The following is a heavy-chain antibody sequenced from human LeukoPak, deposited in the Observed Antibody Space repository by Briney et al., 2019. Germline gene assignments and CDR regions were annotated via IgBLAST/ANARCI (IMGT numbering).Heavy chain of an antibody. J-gene: IGHJ4*02. CDR1: GFAFSSYA. CDR2: ISGSGGST. Sequence: GGSLRLSCAASGFAFSSYAMSWVRQAPGKGLEWVSAISGSGGSTYYADSVKGRFTISRDNSKNTLYLQMNSLRAEDTAVYYCAKDYYGSGSYFDYWGQGTLVTVSS. CDR3: AKDYYGSGSYFDY. D-gene: IGHD3-10*01. V-gene: IGHV3-23*01.